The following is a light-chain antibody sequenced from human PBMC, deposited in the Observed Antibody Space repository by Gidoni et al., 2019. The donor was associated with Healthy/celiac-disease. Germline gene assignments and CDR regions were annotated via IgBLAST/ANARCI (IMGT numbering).Light chain of an antibody. CDR1: GSDVGGYNY. CDR3: SSSTSSSTLS. Sequence: QSALTQPAAVSGAPGQTITISCTGTGSDVGGYNYVSWYQQHPGKSPKLMIYDVSTRPSGVSTRFSGSKSGNTAPLTISGLQAEDEADYYCSSSTSSSTLSFGGGTNLTVL. CDR2: DVS. J-gene: IGLJ2*01. V-gene: IGLV2-14*01.